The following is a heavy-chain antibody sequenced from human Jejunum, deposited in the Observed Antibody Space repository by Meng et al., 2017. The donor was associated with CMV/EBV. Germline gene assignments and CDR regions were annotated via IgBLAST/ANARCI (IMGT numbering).Heavy chain of an antibody. D-gene: IGHD1-26*01. V-gene: IGHV3-33*05. CDR2: MAYDGTHQ. J-gene: IGHJ4*02. CDR1: GVDFSLFG. Sequence: SGVDFSLFGMHWVRQTPGKGLEWVASMAYDGTHQFHRDSVRGRFTISRDNSKNTLYLQMNSLRAEDTAVYYCARDLAVGIGDKTLLNYWGQGTLVTVSS. CDR3: ARDLAVGIGDKTLLNY.